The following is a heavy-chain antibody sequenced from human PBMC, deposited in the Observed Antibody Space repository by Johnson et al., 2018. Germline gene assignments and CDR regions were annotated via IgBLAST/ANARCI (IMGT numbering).Heavy chain of an antibody. CDR2: ISWNSGSI. D-gene: IGHD3-10*01. Sequence: VQLVQSGGSLVQPGRSLRLSCAASGFTYDDYAMHWVRQAPGKGLEWVSGISWNSGSIGYADSVKGRFTISRDNAKNSLFLQMNSLRTEDTALYFCAKSARGIIWGYYYSMDVWGKGTTVTVSS. CDR1: GFTYDDYA. CDR3: AKSARGIIWGYYYSMDV. J-gene: IGHJ6*03. V-gene: IGHV3-9*01.